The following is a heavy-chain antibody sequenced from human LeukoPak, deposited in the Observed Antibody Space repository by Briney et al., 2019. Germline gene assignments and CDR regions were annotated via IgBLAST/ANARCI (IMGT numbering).Heavy chain of an antibody. Sequence: SETLSLTCTVSGGSISTYFWSWIRQPPGKGLEWIGYIYYSGSTNYNPSLKSRVTISLDTSKNQFSLKLSSVTAADTAVYYCARGITRPWFDPWGQGTLVTVSS. CDR3: ARGITRPWFDP. CDR2: IYYSGST. V-gene: IGHV4-59*12. J-gene: IGHJ5*02. D-gene: IGHD1-20*01. CDR1: GGSISTYF.